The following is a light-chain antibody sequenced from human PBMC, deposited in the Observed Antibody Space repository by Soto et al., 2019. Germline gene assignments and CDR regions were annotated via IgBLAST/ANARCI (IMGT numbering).Light chain of an antibody. CDR1: QSISTY. V-gene: IGKV1-39*01. CDR3: QQFYSTPRT. CDR2: AAS. Sequence: DIQMTQSPSSLSASVGDRVTITCRASQSISTYLNWYQQRSGEAPNLLIYAASTLQSGVPSRFSGSGSGTDFALTITSLQPGDFATYYCQQFYSTPRTFGQGTKVEIK. J-gene: IGKJ1*01.